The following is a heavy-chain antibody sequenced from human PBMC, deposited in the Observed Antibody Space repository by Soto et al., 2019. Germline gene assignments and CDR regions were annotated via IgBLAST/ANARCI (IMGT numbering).Heavy chain of an antibody. Sequence: GGSLRLSCAATGFSFSDHAMHWVRRAPGKGLAWVALVAHDGTSKYYAASVKGRFTISSDKSCNTLFLQMDGLDTEDTAVYYCGRDDRITGIVAEIVLWGRGALVAVSS. J-gene: IGHJ4*02. CDR3: GRDDRITGIVAEIVL. CDR2: VAHDGTSK. D-gene: IGHD1-20*01. CDR1: GFSFSDHA. V-gene: IGHV3-30-3*01.